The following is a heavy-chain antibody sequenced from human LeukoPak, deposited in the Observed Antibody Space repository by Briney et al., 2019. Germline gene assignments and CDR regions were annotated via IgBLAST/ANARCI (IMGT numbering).Heavy chain of an antibody. D-gene: IGHD1-26*01. CDR1: GFTFSSYW. V-gene: IGHV3-74*01. J-gene: IGHJ6*02. Sequence: GGSLRLSCAASGFTFSSYWMHWVRQAPGKGLVWVSRINSDGSSTSYADSVKGRFTISRDNAKNTLYLQMNSLSAEDTAVYYCARGLVGATDYYYYGMDVWGQGTTVTVSS. CDR2: INSDGSST. CDR3: ARGLVGATDYYYYGMDV.